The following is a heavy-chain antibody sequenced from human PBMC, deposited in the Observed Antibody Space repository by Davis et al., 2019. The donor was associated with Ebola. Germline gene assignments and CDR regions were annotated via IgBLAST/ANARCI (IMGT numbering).Heavy chain of an antibody. Sequence: GESLKISCAASGFIFRNYVMSWVRQAPGKGLEWVSTLGTSADTYYADSVKGRFTISRDNSKNTLYLQMNSLRAEDTAVYYCAKCVVVVAANWFDPWGQGTLVTVSS. D-gene: IGHD2-15*01. CDR2: LGTSADT. CDR1: GFIFRNYV. J-gene: IGHJ5*02. V-gene: IGHV3-23*01. CDR3: AKCVVVVAANWFDP.